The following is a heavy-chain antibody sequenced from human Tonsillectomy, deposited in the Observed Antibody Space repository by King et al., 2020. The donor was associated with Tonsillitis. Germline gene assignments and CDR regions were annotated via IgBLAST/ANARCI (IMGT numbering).Heavy chain of an antibody. Sequence: LQLQESGPGLVKPSETLSLTCTVSGGSISSRNYYWAWIRQPPGKGLEWIGTIYYSGSTYYKPSLKSRVTISVDTSKNQFSLKLSSVTAADTAVYYCARRVYGYPLFDSWGQGTLVTVSS. CDR2: IYYSGST. CDR1: GGSISSRNYY. J-gene: IGHJ4*02. CDR3: ARRVYGYPLFDS. D-gene: IGHD5-18*01. V-gene: IGHV4-39*07.